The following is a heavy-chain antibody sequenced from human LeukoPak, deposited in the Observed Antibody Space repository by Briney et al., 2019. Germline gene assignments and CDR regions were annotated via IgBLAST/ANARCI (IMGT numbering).Heavy chain of an antibody. CDR1: GGSISSGGYY. CDR2: IYYSGST. D-gene: IGHD3-10*01. Sequence: SETLSLTCTVSGGSISSGGYYWSWIRQHPGKGLEWIGYIYYSGSTYYNPSLKSRVTISVDTSKNQFSLKLSSVTAADTAAYYCARDPPPHIYGSGRGAPFDIWGQGTMVTVSS. J-gene: IGHJ3*02. V-gene: IGHV4-31*03. CDR3: ARDPPPHIYGSGRGAPFDI.